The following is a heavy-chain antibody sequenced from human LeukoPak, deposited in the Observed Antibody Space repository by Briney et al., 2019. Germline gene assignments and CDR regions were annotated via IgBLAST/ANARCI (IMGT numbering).Heavy chain of an antibody. CDR3: ARAVGATTLFRFDP. J-gene: IGHJ5*02. V-gene: IGHV1-46*01. CDR2: IDPSGGST. Sequence: ASVKVSCKASGYTFTSYYMHWVRQAPGQGLEWMGIIDPSGGSTSYAQKFQGRVTMTRDMSTSTAYMELSSLRSEDTAVYYCARAVGATTLFRFDPWGQGTLVTVSS. D-gene: IGHD1-26*01. CDR1: GYTFTSYY.